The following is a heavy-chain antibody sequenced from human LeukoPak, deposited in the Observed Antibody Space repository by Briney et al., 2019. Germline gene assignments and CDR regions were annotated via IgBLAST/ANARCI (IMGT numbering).Heavy chain of an antibody. J-gene: IGHJ6*03. CDR2: MNPNSGNT. Sequence: WASVKVSCKASGYTFTSYDINWVRQATGQGLEWMGWMNPNSGNTGYAQKFQGRVTITRNTSISTAYMELSSLRSEDTAVYYCARTDRMNYYYYYMDVWGKGTTVTVSS. CDR3: ARTDRMNYYYYYMDV. CDR1: GYTFTSYD. D-gene: IGHD1-14*01. V-gene: IGHV1-8*03.